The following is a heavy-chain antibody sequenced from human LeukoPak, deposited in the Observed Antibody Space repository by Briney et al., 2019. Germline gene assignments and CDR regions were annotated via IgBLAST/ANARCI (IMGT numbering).Heavy chain of an antibody. J-gene: IGHJ4*02. CDR3: AKSLVGATLDY. V-gene: IGHV3-9*01. CDR2: ISWNSGSI. D-gene: IGHD1-26*01. Sequence: GGSLRLSCAASGFTFDDYAMHWVRQAPGKGLEWVSGISWNSGSIGYADSVKGRFTISRDNAKNSLYLQMNSLRAEDTALYYCAKSLVGATLDYWGQGTLVTVSS. CDR1: GFTFDDYA.